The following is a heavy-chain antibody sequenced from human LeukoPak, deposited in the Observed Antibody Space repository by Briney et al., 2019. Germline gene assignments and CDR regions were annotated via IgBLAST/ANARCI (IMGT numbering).Heavy chain of an antibody. CDR3: AMTNDFWSGYYPY. CDR2: ISSSSSYI. Sequence: PGGSLRLSCAASGFTFSSYSMNWVRQAPGKGLEWVSSISSSSSYIYYADSVKGRFTISRDNSKNTLYLQMNSLRAEDTAVYYCAMTNDFWSGYYPYWGQGTLVTVSS. J-gene: IGHJ4*02. D-gene: IGHD3-3*01. CDR1: GFTFSSYS. V-gene: IGHV3-21*04.